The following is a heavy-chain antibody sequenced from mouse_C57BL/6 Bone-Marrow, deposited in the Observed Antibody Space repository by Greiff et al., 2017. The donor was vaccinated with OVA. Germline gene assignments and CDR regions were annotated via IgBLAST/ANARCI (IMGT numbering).Heavy chain of an antibody. D-gene: IGHD1-1*01. CDR2: ISGGGGNT. J-gene: IGHJ1*03. CDR3: ARRITTVEYFDV. CDR1: GFTFSSYT. Sequence: EVQGVESGGGLVKPGGSLKLSCAASGFTFSSYTMSWVRQTPEKRLEWVATISGGGGNTYYPDSVKGRFTISRDNAKNTLYLQMSSLRSEDTALYYCARRITTVEYFDVWGTGTTVTVSS. V-gene: IGHV5-9*01.